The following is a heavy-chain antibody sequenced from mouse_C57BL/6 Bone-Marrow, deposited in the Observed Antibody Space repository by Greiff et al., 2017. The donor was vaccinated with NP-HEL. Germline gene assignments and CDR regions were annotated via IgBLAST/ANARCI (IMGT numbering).Heavy chain of an antibody. Sequence: DVKLVESGGGLVQPGGSLKLSCAASGFTFSDYGMAWVRQAPRTGPEWVAFISNLAYSIYYADTVTGRFTISRENAKNTLYLEMSSLKSEDTAMYYCARPLTTVVATDYAMDYWGQGTSVTVSS. J-gene: IGHJ4*01. CDR1: GFTFSDYG. CDR2: ISNLAYSI. V-gene: IGHV5-15*01. D-gene: IGHD1-1*01. CDR3: ARPLTTVVATDYAMDY.